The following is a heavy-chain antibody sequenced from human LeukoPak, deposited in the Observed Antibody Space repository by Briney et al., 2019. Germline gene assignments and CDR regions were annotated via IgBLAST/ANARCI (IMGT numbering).Heavy chain of an antibody. CDR1: GFTFSSYG. CDR3: AKDLEGYSSGWNDY. Sequence: GGSLRLSCAASGFTFSSYGMHWVRQAPGRGLEWVAFIRYDGSNKYYADSVRGRFTISRDNSKNTLYLQMNSLRAEDTAVYYCAKDLEGYSSGWNDYWGQGTLVTVSS. D-gene: IGHD6-19*01. V-gene: IGHV3-30*02. J-gene: IGHJ4*02. CDR2: IRYDGSNK.